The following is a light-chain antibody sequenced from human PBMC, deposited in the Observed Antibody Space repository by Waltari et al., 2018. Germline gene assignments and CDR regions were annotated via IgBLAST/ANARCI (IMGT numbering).Light chain of an antibody. CDR1: QSLDSTY. CDR3: QQYNKSPYP. Sequence: EIVLTQSPGTLSLSPGERATLSCRSSQSLDSTYLAWYQLKPGQAPRLLIYGASSRASGIPERFSGSGSGTDFTLTISRLEPEDFAVYYCQQYNKSPYPFGQGTKLRIK. CDR2: GAS. J-gene: IGKJ2*01. V-gene: IGKV3-20*01.